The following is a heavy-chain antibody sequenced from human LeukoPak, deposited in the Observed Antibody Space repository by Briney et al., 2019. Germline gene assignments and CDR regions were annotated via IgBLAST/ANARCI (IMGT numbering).Heavy chain of an antibody. V-gene: IGHV3-9*01. CDR3: AKGTTFDAFDM. CDR1: GFTFDNYA. D-gene: IGHD3-16*01. Sequence: GGSLRLSCAAAGFTFDNYAMHWVRQAPGKGLEWVSRISWNTGNIDYADSVKGRFTISRDNAKNSLYLQMNRLRAEDTALYYCAKGTTFDAFDMWGQGTMVTVSS. CDR2: ISWNTGNI. J-gene: IGHJ3*02.